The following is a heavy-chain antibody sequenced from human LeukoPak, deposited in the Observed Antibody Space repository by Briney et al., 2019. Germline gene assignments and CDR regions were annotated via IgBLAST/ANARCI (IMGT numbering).Heavy chain of an antibody. CDR2: IYTSGST. J-gene: IGHJ4*02. V-gene: IGHV4-61*02. D-gene: IGHD3-10*01. CDR1: GGSISSGSYY. CDR3: ARGDIKKRYYFDY. Sequence: SETLSLTCTVSGGSISSGSYYWSWIRQPAGKGLEWIGRIYTSGSTNYNPSLKSRVTISVDTSKNQFSLKLSSVTAADTAVYYCARGDIKKRYYFDYWGQGTLVTVSS.